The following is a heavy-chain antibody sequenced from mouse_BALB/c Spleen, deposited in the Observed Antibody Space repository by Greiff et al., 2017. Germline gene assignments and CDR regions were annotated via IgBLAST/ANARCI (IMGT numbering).Heavy chain of an antibody. D-gene: IGHD1-1*01. V-gene: IGHV1-63*02. CDR2: IYPGGGYT. CDR3: ARPITTVGGYAMDY. CDR1: GYTFTNYW. Sequence: VQRVESGAELVRPGTSVKISCKASGYTFTNYWLGWVKQRPGHGLEWIGDIYPGGGYTNYNEKFKGKATLTADTSSSTAYMQLSSLTSEDSAVYFCARPITTVGGYAMDYWGQGTSVTVSS. J-gene: IGHJ4*01.